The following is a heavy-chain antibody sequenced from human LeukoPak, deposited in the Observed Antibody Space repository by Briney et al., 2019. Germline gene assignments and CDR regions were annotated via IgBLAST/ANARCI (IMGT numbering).Heavy chain of an antibody. D-gene: IGHD3-22*01. CDR1: GFTFSSYA. V-gene: IGHV3-30-3*01. Sequence: GGSLRLSCAASGFTFSSYAMHWVRQAPGKGLEWAAVISYDGSNKYYADSVKGRFTISRDNSKNTLYLQMNSLRAEDTAVYYCARGTGPAGSSGYYDYYYGMDVWGQGTTVTVSS. J-gene: IGHJ6*02. CDR3: ARGTGPAGSSGYYDYYYGMDV. CDR2: ISYDGSNK.